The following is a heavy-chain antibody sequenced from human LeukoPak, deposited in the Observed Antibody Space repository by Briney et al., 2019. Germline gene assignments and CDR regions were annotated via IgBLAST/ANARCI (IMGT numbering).Heavy chain of an antibody. V-gene: IGHV1-2*02. D-gene: IGHD3-10*01. CDR3: ARGGWNSITMVREYYYYYMDV. CDR1: GYTFTGYY. J-gene: IGHJ6*03. Sequence: ASVKVSCKASGYTFTGYYMHWVRQATGQGLEWMGWINPNSGGTNYAQKFQGRVTMTRDTSISTAYMELGRLRSDDTAVYYCARGGWNSITMVREYYYYYMDVWGKGTTVTVSS. CDR2: INPNSGGT.